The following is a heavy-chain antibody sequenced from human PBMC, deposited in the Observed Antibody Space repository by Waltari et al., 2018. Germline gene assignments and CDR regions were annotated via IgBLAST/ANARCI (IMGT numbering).Heavy chain of an antibody. CDR1: GYTFTDYY. J-gene: IGHJ4*02. CDR2: VDPEDGET. V-gene: IGHV1-69-2*01. Sequence: EVQLVQSGAEVKKPGATVKISCKVSGYTFTDYYMHWVQQAPGKGLEWTGLVDPEDGETIYAEKFQGRVTITAYTSTDTAYMERSSLRSEDTAVYYCATTDTITIVGVVIPGPFDYWGQGTLVTVSS. CDR3: ATTDTITIVGVVIPGPFDY. D-gene: IGHD3-3*01.